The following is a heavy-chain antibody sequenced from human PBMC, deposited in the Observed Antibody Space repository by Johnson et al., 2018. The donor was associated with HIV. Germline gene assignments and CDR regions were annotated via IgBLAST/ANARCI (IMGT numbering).Heavy chain of an antibody. V-gene: IGHV3-20*04. Sequence: VQLVESGGGLVQPGGSLRLSCAASGFTFNDHGMSWVRQAPGKGLEWVSGINWNGGSTGYADSVKGRLTISRDNSKNTLYLQMNSLRAEDTAVYYCARQFRSVGAPDAFDIWGQGTMVTVSS. CDR3: ARQFRSVGAPDAFDI. D-gene: IGHD1-26*01. CDR1: GFTFNDHG. CDR2: INWNGGST. J-gene: IGHJ3*02.